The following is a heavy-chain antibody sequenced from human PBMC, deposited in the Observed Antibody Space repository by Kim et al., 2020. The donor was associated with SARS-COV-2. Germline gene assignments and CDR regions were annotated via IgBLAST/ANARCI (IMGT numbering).Heavy chain of an antibody. D-gene: IGHD3-10*01. J-gene: IGHJ6*02. CDR2: IYYGGST. CDR3: ASGRFYGSGTYYNLPYYYGMDV. CDR1: GGSISSYY. V-gene: IGHV4-59*01. Sequence: SETLSLTCTVSGGSISSYYWSWIRQPPGKGLEWVGYIYYGGSTNYNPSLKSRVTISVDTSKNQFSLKLSSVTAADTAVYYCASGRFYGSGTYYNLPYYYGMDVWGQGTTVTVSS.